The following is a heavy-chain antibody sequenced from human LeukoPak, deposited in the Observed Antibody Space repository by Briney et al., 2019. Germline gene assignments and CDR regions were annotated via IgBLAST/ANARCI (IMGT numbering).Heavy chain of an antibody. V-gene: IGHV4-59*08. J-gene: IGHJ6*02. D-gene: IGHD2-2*01. CDR2: IYYSGST. Sequence: PSETLSLTCTVSGGSISSYYWSWIRQPPGKGLEWIGYIYYSGSTNYNPSLKSRVTISVDTSKNQFSLKLGSVTAADTAVYYCARFGDCSSTSCYYYYGMDVWGQGTTVTVSS. CDR1: GGSISSYY. CDR3: ARFGDCSSTSCYYYYGMDV.